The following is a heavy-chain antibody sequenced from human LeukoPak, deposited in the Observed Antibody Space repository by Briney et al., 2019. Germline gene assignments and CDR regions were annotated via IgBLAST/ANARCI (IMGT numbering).Heavy chain of an antibody. CDR3: AKAYSRSLYGDAFHI. D-gene: IGHD6-13*01. Sequence: PGGSLRLSCAGFGFTFRFYAMTWVRQAPGKGLEWVSGISGDASVSKDADSVKGRFNISRDNSKNTLYLQLNSLRVEDTAIYYCAKAYSRSLYGDAFHIWGQGTMVTVSP. J-gene: IGHJ3*02. CDR1: GFTFRFYA. CDR2: ISGDASVS. V-gene: IGHV3-23*01.